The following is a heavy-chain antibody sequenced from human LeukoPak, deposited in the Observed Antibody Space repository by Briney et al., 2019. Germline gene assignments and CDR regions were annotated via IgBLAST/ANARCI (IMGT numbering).Heavy chain of an antibody. D-gene: IGHD1-26*01. CDR2: IYYSGST. J-gene: IGHJ4*02. Sequence: SETLSLTCTVSGGSISSSSYYWGWIRQPPGKGLEWIGSIYYSGSTYYNPPLKSRVTISVDTSKNQFSLKLSSVTAADTAVYYCARALTFVGATRRGFDYWGQGTLVTVSS. CDR1: GGSISSSSYY. V-gene: IGHV4-39*07. CDR3: ARALTFVGATRRGFDY.